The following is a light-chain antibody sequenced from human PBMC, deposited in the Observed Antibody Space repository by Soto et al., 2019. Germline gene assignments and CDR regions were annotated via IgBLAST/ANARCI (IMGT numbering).Light chain of an antibody. CDR2: EVS. CDR3: SSYTSSSTLGYV. J-gene: IGLJ1*01. CDR1: SSDVGGYNY. V-gene: IGLV2-14*01. Sequence: QSVLTQPASVSGSPGQSITISCTGTSSDVGGYNYVSWYQQHPGKAPKLMIYEVSNRPSGVSNRFSGSKSGNTASLTISGLQAEDEADYYCSSYTSSSTLGYVFGTGTKLTFL.